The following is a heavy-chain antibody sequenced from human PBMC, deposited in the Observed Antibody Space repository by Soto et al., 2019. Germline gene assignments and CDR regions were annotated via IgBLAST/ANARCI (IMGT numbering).Heavy chain of an antibody. CDR2: ISNEGAGGND. D-gene: IGHD1-1*01. J-gene: IGHJ4*02. Sequence: QVQLVESGGGVVQPGRSLRLSCAASGYPFSAYGMHWVRQAPGKGLEWVAFISNEGAGGNDAYSDAVQGRFIISREKSQSTLYLQMTSLRPEDTAVYFCATQYDSFDPYFDFWGQGTLVTVSS. CDR3: ATQYDSFDPYFDF. CDR1: GYPFSAYG. V-gene: IGHV3-30*03.